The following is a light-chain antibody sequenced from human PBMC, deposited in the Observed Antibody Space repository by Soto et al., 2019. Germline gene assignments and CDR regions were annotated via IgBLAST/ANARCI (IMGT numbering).Light chain of an antibody. CDR1: QSISSW. V-gene: IGKV1-5*03. J-gene: IGKJ1*01. Sequence: IQLTQTPSSLSASVVDRVTITCRASQSISSWLALYQRKPGKAPKLLIYKASNLESGVPSRFSGSGSGTEFTLTISSLQADDFATYYCQKFNSYSWKFGQGTKVDIK. CDR3: QKFNSYSWK. CDR2: KAS.